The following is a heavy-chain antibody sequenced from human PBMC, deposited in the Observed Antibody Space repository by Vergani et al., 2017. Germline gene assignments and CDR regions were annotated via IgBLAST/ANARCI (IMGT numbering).Heavy chain of an antibody. J-gene: IGHJ4*02. Sequence: QVQLVESGGGVVQPGRSLRLSCAASGFTFSSYGMHWVRQAPGKGLEWVAVIWYDGSNKYYADSVKGRFTISRDNSKITLYLQMNSLRAEDTAVYYCARERLPYYYDSSGYYYEDYWGQGTLVTVSS. V-gene: IGHV3-33*01. CDR2: IWYDGSNK. CDR1: GFTFSSYG. D-gene: IGHD3-22*01. CDR3: ARERLPYYYDSSGYYYEDY.